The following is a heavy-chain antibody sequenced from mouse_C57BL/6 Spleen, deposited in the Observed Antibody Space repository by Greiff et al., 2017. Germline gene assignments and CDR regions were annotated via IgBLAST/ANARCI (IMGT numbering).Heavy chain of an antibody. D-gene: IGHD3-2*02. CDR2: ISYDGSN. V-gene: IGHV3-6*01. CDR3: ARRGTAQASAWFAY. CDR1: GYSITSGYY. J-gene: IGHJ3*01. Sequence: VQLKESGPGLVKPSQSLSLTCSVTGYSITSGYYWNWIRQFPGNKLEWMGYISYDGSNNYNPSLKNRISITRDTSKNQFFLKLNSVTTEDTATYYCARRGTAQASAWFAYWGQGTLVTVSA.